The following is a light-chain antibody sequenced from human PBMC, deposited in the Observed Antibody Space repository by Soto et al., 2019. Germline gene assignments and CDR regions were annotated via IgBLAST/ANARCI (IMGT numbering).Light chain of an antibody. V-gene: IGKV3-15*01. CDR1: QSVSSN. CDR2: GAS. CDR3: QQYNNWPWT. Sequence: EIVMTQSPATLSVSPGERATLSCRASQSVSSNVAYYQQKHGQAPRLLIYGASTRATGIPARFSGSGSGTEFTLTISSLQSEDFAVYYCQQYNNWPWTFGQGTKVEIK. J-gene: IGKJ1*01.